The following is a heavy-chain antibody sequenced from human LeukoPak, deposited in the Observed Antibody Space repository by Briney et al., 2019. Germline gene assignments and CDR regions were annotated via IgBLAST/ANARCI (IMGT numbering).Heavy chain of an antibody. D-gene: IGHD4-17*01. CDR1: GGSISSGDYY. CDR3: ARDRLGDYGDYGWWFDP. V-gene: IGHV4-30-4*01. CDR2: IYYSGST. J-gene: IGHJ5*02. Sequence: SQTLSLICTVSGGSISSGDYYWSWIRQPPGKGLEWIGYIYYSGSTYYNPSLKSRVTISVDTSKNQFSLKLSSVTAADTAVYYCARDRLGDYGDYGWWFDPWGQGTLVTVSS.